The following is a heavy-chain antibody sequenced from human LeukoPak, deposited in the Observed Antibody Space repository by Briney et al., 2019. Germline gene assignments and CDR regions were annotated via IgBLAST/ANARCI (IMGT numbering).Heavy chain of an antibody. CDR1: GGSISSSSYY. Sequence: SETLSLTCTVSGGSISSSSYYWGWIRQPPGKGLEWIESIYYSGSTYYNPSLKSRVTMSVDTSKNQFSLKLSSVTAADTAVYYCARVSSSWYQDWYFDLWGRGTLVTVSS. D-gene: IGHD6-13*01. J-gene: IGHJ2*01. V-gene: IGHV4-39*07. CDR3: ARVSSSWYQDWYFDL. CDR2: IYYSGST.